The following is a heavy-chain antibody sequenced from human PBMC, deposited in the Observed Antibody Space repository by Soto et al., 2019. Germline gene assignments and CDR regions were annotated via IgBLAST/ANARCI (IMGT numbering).Heavy chain of an antibody. CDR2: INASSGNT. CDR3: ARGYGGPIGWFDP. D-gene: IGHD3-16*01. J-gene: IGHJ5*02. Sequence: ASVKVSCKASGYTFTGYYMHWVRQAPGQRLEWMGWINASSGNTKYSQKFQGRVTITRDTSTSTAYMELSSLRSEDTAVYYCARGYGGPIGWFDPWGQGTLVTVSS. CDR1: GYTFTGYY. V-gene: IGHV1-3*01.